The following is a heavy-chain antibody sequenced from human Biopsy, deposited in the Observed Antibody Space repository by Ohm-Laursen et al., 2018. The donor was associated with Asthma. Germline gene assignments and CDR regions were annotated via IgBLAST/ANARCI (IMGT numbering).Heavy chain of an antibody. Sequence: GASVKVSFKASGYNFISFAIHWVRQAPGQRLEWMGLVNTGNGDTKYSQKFQGRVTITRDTSASTAYMELRSLRSEDTATYYCARTYYDFLTGQVKDVFGVWGQGTMVTVSS. CDR3: ARTYYDFLTGQVKDVFGV. CDR2: VNTGNGDT. V-gene: IGHV1-3*04. D-gene: IGHD3-9*01. CDR1: GYNFISFA. J-gene: IGHJ3*01.